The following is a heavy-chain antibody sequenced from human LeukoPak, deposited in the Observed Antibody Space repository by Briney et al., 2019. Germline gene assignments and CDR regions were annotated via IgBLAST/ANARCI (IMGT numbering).Heavy chain of an antibody. J-gene: IGHJ4*02. CDR3: ASGGGGGSGWAGFDY. CDR2: IYYSGST. CDR1: GGSISSYY. D-gene: IGHD6-19*01. Sequence: SETLSLTCTVSGGSISSYYWSWIRQPPGKGLEWIGYIYYSGSTNYNPSLKSRVTISVDTSKNQFSLKLSSVTAADTAVYYCASGGGGGSGWAGFDYWGQGTLVTVSS. V-gene: IGHV4-59*01.